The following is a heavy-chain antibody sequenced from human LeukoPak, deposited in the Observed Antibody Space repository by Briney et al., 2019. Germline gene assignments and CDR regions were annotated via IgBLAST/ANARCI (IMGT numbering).Heavy chain of an antibody. CDR2: ISSSSSSI. J-gene: IGHJ4*02. D-gene: IGHD3-22*01. Sequence: EGSLSLSCAASGFTFSSYSMNWVRQAPGKELEWVLSISSSSSSIYYADSVKGRFTISRDDSKNTLYLQMNSLGADDTAVYLCAKVMGPQYFDTSGSSRAFDYWGQGTLVTVSS. CDR3: AKVMGPQYFDTSGSSRAFDY. V-gene: IGHV3-21*04. CDR1: GFTFSSYS.